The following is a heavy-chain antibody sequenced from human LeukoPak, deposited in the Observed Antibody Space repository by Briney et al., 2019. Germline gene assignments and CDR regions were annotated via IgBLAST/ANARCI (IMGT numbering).Heavy chain of an antibody. CDR3: AGWGSSSWYLFRNYYYYYMDV. CDR1: GYTFTSYD. Sequence: ASVKVSCKASGYTFTSYDINWVRQATGQGLEWMGWMNPNSGNTGYAQKFQGRVTMTRNTSISTAYMELSSLRSEDTAVYYCAGWGSSSWYLFRNYYYYYMDVWGKGTTVTISS. D-gene: IGHD6-13*01. CDR2: MNPNSGNT. J-gene: IGHJ6*03. V-gene: IGHV1-8*01.